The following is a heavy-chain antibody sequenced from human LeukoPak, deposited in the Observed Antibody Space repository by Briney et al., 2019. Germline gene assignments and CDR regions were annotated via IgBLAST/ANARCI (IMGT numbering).Heavy chain of an antibody. J-gene: IGHJ5*02. V-gene: IGHV3-30-3*01. CDR2: ISCDGSNK. D-gene: IGHD3-3*01. CDR1: GFTFTNYV. CDR3: ARDLQAYEFWSGYYTGGWFDP. Sequence: GGSLRLSCAVSGFTFTNYVMHWVRQFPGKGLEWVAVISCDGSNKYYADSVKGRFTISRDNAKNSLYLQMNSLRAEDTAVYYCARDLQAYEFWSGYYTGGWFDPWGQGTLVTVSS.